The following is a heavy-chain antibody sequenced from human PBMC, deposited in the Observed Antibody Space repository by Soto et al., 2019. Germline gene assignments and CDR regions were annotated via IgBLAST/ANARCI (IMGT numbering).Heavy chain of an antibody. V-gene: IGHV5-51*01. Sequence: GESLKISCKGSGYSFTTYWIGWVRQMPGRGLEWMGMFYPGDSNIKYSPSFQGQVTISADKSISTAYLQWSSLKASDTAMYYCARPSESNPGLDYWGQGTLVTVSS. CDR1: GYSFTTYW. J-gene: IGHJ4*02. CDR2: FYPGDSNI. CDR3: ARPSESNPGLDY.